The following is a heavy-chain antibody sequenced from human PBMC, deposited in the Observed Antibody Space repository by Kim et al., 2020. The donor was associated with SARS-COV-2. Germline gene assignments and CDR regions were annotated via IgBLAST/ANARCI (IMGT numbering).Heavy chain of an antibody. CDR3: ARLTDCSSTSCHFDY. J-gene: IGHJ4*02. V-gene: IGHV4-39*01. D-gene: IGHD2-2*01. CDR2: IYYSGST. CDR1: GGSISSSSYY. Sequence: SETLSLTSTVSGGSISSSSYYWGWIRQPPGKGLEWIGSIYYSGSTYYNPSLKSRVTISVDTSKNQFSLKLTSVTAADTAVYYCARLTDCSSTSCHFDYWGQGTLVTVSS.